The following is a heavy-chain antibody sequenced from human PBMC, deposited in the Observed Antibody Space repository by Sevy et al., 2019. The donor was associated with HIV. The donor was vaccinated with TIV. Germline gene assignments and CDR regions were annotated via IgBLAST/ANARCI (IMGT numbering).Heavy chain of an antibody. CDR1: GFSVSSNY. D-gene: IGHD6-19*01. V-gene: IGHV3-53*01. CDR2: IYSGKST. J-gene: IGHJ4*02. Sequence: GGSLRLSCEASGFSVSSNYMAWVRQAPGKGLEWVSVIYSGKSTDYRDSVNSRFTISRDSSKNTLYLQLDSLRAEDTAVYHCTRGRSHTGWFDYWGQGRLVTASS. CDR3: TRGRSHTGWFDY.